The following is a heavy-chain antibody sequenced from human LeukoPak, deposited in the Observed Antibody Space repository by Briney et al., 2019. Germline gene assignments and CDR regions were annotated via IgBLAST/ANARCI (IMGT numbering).Heavy chain of an antibody. J-gene: IGHJ4*02. CDR3: AKVLAARIPAAFDY. CDR2: ISGSGGST. D-gene: IGHD6-6*01. Sequence: GGSLRLSCAASGFTFNSYGMDWVRQAPGKGLEWVSAISGSGGSTYYADSVKGRFTISRDNSKNTLYLQMNSLRAEDTAVYYCAKVLAARIPAAFDYWGQGTLVTVSS. V-gene: IGHV3-23*01. CDR1: GFTFNSYG.